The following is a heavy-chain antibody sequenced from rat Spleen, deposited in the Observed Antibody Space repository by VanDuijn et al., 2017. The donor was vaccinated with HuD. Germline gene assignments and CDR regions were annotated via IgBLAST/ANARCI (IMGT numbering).Heavy chain of an antibody. V-gene: IGHV5S14*01. Sequence: EVQLVESGGGLVQPGRSLKLSCAASGFTFSNYGMAWVRQTPTKGLEWVASISTGGGNTYYRDSVKGRFTISRDNAKNTQYLQMDSLRSEDTATYYCARQGTIASISYYFDYWGQGLMVTVSS. CDR3: ARQGTIASISYYFDY. J-gene: IGHJ2*01. CDR2: ISTGGGNT. CDR1: GFTFSNYG. D-gene: IGHD1-2*01.